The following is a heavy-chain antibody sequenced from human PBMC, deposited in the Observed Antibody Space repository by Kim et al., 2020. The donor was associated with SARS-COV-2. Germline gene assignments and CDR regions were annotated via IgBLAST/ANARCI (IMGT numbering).Heavy chain of an antibody. D-gene: IGHD6-19*01. CDR2: IWYDGSNK. Sequence: GGSLRLSCAASGFTFSSYGMHWVRQAPGKGLEWVAVIWYDGSNKYYADSVKGRFTISRDNSKNTLYLQMNSLRAEDTAVYYCARGQSYDSSGWQETPVAFDYWGQGTLVTVSS. CDR3: ARGQSYDSSGWQETPVAFDY. V-gene: IGHV3-33*01. CDR1: GFTFSSYG. J-gene: IGHJ4*02.